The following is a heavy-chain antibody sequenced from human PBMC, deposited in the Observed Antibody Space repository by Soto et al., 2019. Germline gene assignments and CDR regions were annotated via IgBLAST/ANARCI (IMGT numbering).Heavy chain of an antibody. V-gene: IGHV3-48*01. CDR3: AKAVDSYCSGGSCYLRWFDP. CDR2: ISSSSSTI. Sequence: EVQLVESGGCLVQPGWSLRLSCAASGFTFSSYSMNWVRQAPGKGLEWVSYISSSSSTIYYADSVKGRFTISRDNAKNLLYLQRNSLRAEDTAVYYCAKAVDSYCSGGSCYLRWFDPWGQGTLVPVS. CDR1: GFTFSSYS. J-gene: IGHJ5*02. D-gene: IGHD2-15*01.